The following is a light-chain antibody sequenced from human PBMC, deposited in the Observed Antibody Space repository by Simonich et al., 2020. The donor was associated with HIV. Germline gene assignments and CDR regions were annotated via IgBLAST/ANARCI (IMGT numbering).Light chain of an antibody. CDR3: QQYNGYSLT. V-gene: IGKV1-5*03. Sequence: DIQMTQSPSTLSASVGDRVTITCRASQSINDWLAWYQQKTGKAPKCLFYKASTLESGVPARFSGSGSGTEFTLTISSLQPDDFATYYCQQYNGYSLTFGGGTKVEIK. J-gene: IGKJ4*01. CDR1: QSINDW. CDR2: KAS.